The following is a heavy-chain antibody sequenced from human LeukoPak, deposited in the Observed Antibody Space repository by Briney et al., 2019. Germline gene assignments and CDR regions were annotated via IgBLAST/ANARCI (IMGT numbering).Heavy chain of an antibody. CDR3: ARDLPRGYSYGSNYFDY. V-gene: IGHV3-21*01. D-gene: IGHD5-18*01. CDR1: GFTFSSYS. J-gene: IGHJ4*02. Sequence: GGSVPHSCAASGFTFSSYSMNWVRQAPGKGLEWVSSISSSSSYIYYADSVKGKFTISRDNAKNSLYLQMNSLRAEDTAVYYCARDLPRGYSYGSNYFDYWGQGTLVTVSS. CDR2: ISSSSSYI.